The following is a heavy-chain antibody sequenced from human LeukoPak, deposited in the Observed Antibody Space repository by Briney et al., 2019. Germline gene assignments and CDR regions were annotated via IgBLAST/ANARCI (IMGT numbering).Heavy chain of an antibody. D-gene: IGHD3-10*01. CDR1: GFTFSDTW. CDR2: IRSDGSDT. Sequence: PGGSLRLSCAASGFTFSDTWMHWVRQAPGEGLVWVSRIRSDGSDTRYADSVKGRFTISRDNSKNTLYLQMNSLRAEDTAVYYCAKGSTMVRGVPDYWGQGTLVTVSS. J-gene: IGHJ4*02. CDR3: AKGSTMVRGVPDY. V-gene: IGHV3-74*01.